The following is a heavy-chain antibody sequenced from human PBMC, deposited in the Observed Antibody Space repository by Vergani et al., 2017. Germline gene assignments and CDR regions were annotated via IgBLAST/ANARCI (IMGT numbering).Heavy chain of an antibody. CDR1: GFTFSSFS. Sequence: EVQLVESGGGLVQPGGSLRLSCEASGFTFSSFSMSWVRQAPGKGLEWVSYISSSSSTIYYADSVKGRFTISRDNAKNSLYLQMNSLRAEDTAVYYCAKDPGIGAAGPRGSFDPWGQGTLVTVSS. CDR3: AKDPGIGAAGPRGSFDP. CDR2: ISSSSSTI. V-gene: IGHV3-48*01. J-gene: IGHJ5*02. D-gene: IGHD6-13*01.